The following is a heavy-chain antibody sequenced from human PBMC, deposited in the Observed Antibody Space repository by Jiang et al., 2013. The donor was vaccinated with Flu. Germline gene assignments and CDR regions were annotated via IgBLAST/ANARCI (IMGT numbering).Heavy chain of an antibody. J-gene: IGHJ6*02. CDR1: GGSMCSYY. CDR3: ATGGGDSSGWLGRGRYGMNV. V-gene: IGHV4-59*01. D-gene: IGHD6-19*01. CDR2: IYDCGST. Sequence: PGLVKPSETLSLTCTVSGGSMCSYYWSWIRQPPGKGLEWIGYIYDCGSTNYNPSLKSRVTISVDTPRNQFSLRLSSVTAADTAVYYCATGGGDSSGWLGRGRYGMNVWGQGTTVTVSS.